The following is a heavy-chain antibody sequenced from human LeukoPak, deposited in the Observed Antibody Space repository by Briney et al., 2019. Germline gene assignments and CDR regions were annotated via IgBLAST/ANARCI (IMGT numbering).Heavy chain of an antibody. D-gene: IGHD2-15*01. Sequence: SETLSLTCTVSGGSISSYYWSWIRQPPGKGLEWIGYIYYSGSTNYNPSLKSRVTISVDTSKNQFSLKLSSVTAADTAVYYCARGLYCSGGSCLMDVWGKGTTVTISS. CDR1: GGSISSYY. CDR3: ARGLYCSGGSCLMDV. V-gene: IGHV4-59*01. CDR2: IYYSGST. J-gene: IGHJ6*03.